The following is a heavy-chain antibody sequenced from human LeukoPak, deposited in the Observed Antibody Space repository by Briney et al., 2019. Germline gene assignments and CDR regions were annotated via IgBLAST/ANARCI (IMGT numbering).Heavy chain of an antibody. D-gene: IGHD1-26*01. Sequence: GGSLRLSCVASGFIFNNYAMSWVRQAPGEGLDRQAPGKGLEWVSGISGSGDGTWYADSVKGRFTISRDNSKNTLYLQMYGLRAEDTAVYYCARSASGSQPIGFDYWGQGTLVTVSS. V-gene: IGHV3-23*01. CDR1: GFIFNNYA. CDR2: ISGSGDGT. CDR3: ARSASGSQPIGFDY. J-gene: IGHJ4*02.